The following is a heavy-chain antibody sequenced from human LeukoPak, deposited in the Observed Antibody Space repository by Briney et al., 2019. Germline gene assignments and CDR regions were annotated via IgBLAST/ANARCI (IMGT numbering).Heavy chain of an antibody. CDR1: GGSISSSSYY. V-gene: IGHV4-39*07. J-gene: IGHJ4*02. Sequence: SETLSLTCTVSGGSISSSSYYWGWIRQPPGKGLEWIGSIYYSGSTYYNPSLKSRVTISVDTSKNQFSLKLSSVTAADTAVYYCVFGFGELLGSFIDYFDYWGQGALVTVSS. D-gene: IGHD3-10*01. CDR3: VFGFGELLGSFIDYFDY. CDR2: IYYSGST.